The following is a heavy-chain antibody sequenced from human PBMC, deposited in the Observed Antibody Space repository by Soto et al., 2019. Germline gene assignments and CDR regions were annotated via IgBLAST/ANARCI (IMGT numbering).Heavy chain of an antibody. CDR1: GGTFSSYA. CDR2: IIPIFGTA. D-gene: IGHD6-19*01. J-gene: IGHJ6*02. Sequence: SVKVSCKASGGTFSSYAISWVRQAPGQGLEWMGGIIPIFGTANYAQKFQGRVTITADESTSTAYMELSSLRSEDTAVYYCARNLAVAGTLVPYYYYGMDVWGQGTTVTVSS. CDR3: ARNLAVAGTLVPYYYYGMDV. V-gene: IGHV1-69*13.